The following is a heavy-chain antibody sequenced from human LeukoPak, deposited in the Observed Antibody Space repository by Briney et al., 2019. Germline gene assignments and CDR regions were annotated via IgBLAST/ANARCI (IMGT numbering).Heavy chain of an antibody. CDR3: ARGNEVVPAAQLFDAFDI. CDR1: GYTFTGYY. Sequence: ASVKVSCKASGYTFTGYYMHWVRQAPGHGLEWMGWINPNSGGTNYAQKFQGRVTMTRDTSICTAYMELSRLRSDDTAVYYCARGNEVVPAAQLFDAFDIWGQGTMVTVSS. D-gene: IGHD2-2*01. CDR2: INPNSGGT. V-gene: IGHV1-2*02. J-gene: IGHJ3*02.